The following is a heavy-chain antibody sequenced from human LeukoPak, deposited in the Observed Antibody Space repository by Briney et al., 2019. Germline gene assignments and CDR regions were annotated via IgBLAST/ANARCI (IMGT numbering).Heavy chain of an antibody. D-gene: IGHD3-22*01. Sequence: GGSLRLSCAASGFTFSSYWMHWVRQVPGKGLVWVSRINSDGSNTRYADSVKGRFTISRDNAKNTLYLQMNSLRTEDAAAFYCSGDLEFVYYDSSGYDYWGQGTLVIVSS. J-gene: IGHJ4*02. CDR1: GFTFSSYW. V-gene: IGHV3-74*01. CDR3: SGDLEFVYYDSSGYDY. CDR2: INSDGSNT.